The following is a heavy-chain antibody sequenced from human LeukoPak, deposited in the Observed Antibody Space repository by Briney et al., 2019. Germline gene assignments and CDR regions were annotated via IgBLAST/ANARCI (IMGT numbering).Heavy chain of an antibody. CDR1: GYGFTSYW. D-gene: IGHD2-15*01. V-gene: IGHV5-51*01. CDR2: IYPGDSDT. J-gene: IGHJ4*02. Sequence: PGESLKISCKGSGYGFTSYWIGWVRQMPGKGLEWMGIIYPGDSDTRYSPSFQGQVAISADKSISTAYLQWSSLKASDTAMYYCARPGYCSGGSCYQGDYWGQGTLVTVSS. CDR3: ARPGYCSGGSCYQGDY.